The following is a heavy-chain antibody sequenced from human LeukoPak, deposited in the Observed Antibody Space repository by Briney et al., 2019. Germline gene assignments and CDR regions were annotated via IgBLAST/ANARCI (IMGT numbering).Heavy chain of an antibody. CDR1: GFTVTSNS. V-gene: IGHV3-53*01. Sequence: RGSLRLSCAASGFTVTSNSMNWVRQAPGKGLEWVSVISTGDEIHYAESVRGRFTISRDSSSNALSLHMNSLRVEDTAIYYCATSQGPGNHWFDPWGQGTLVTVSS. CDR3: ATSQGPGNHWFDP. J-gene: IGHJ5*02. CDR2: ISTGDEI.